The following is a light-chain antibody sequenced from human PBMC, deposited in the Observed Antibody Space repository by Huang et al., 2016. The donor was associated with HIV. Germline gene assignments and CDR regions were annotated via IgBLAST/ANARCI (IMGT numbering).Light chain of an antibody. V-gene: IGKV3-15*01. Sequence: MTQSPAILSVSPGERASLSCRTSQTVTNNLAWYQHRPGQAPRVLSYGASTRAAGVPARFSGSGSGTDFTLTMSSLQSEDFGIYYCHQYDNWPPAFGGGTRVEVK. CDR2: GAS. CDR1: QTVTNN. CDR3: HQYDNWPPA. J-gene: IGKJ4*01.